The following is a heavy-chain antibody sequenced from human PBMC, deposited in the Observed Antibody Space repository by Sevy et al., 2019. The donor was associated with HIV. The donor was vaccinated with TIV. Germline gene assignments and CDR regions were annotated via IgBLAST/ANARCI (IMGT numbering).Heavy chain of an antibody. D-gene: IGHD5-12*01. CDR2: ISGRGGIT. V-gene: IGHV3-23*01. J-gene: IGHJ4*02. CDR1: AFSFSSNA. CDR3: ATEGNSDYDAPFAD. Sequence: GGSLRLSCEASAFSFSSNATSWVRQAPGKGLEWISSISGRGGITYYPDSVKGRFTISRDNSKNTLYLQMDSLRVEDTAVYYCATEGNSDYDAPFADWGQGTLVTVSS.